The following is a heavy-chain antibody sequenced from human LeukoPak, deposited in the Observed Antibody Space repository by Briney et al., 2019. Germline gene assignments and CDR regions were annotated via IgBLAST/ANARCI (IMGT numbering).Heavy chain of an antibody. V-gene: IGHV3-11*05. CDR2: ISRSSSYT. D-gene: IGHD5-12*01. Sequence: GGSLRLSCAASGFTFSDHYMTWIRQAPGKGLEWLSYISRSSSYTKYADSVKGRFTISRDNAKNSLYLQMNSLRADDTAVYYRAREGSGYDDRLFDYWGPGTLVTVSS. CDR3: AREGSGYDDRLFDY. CDR1: GFTFSDHY. J-gene: IGHJ4*02.